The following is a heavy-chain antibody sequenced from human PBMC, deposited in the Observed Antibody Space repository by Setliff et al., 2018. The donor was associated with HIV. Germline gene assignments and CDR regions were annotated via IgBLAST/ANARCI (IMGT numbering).Heavy chain of an antibody. D-gene: IGHD5-12*01. J-gene: IGHJ4*02. CDR1: GGSFSGYY. CDR2: INHSGST. CDR3: ARSPLYSGYERYYFDY. Sequence: SETLSLTCAVYGGSFSGYYWSWIRQPPGKGLEWIGEINHSGSTNYNPSLKSRVTISLDRSKTQFSLKLSSVTAADTAVYYCARSPLYSGYERYYFDYWGQGTRVTVS. V-gene: IGHV4-34*01.